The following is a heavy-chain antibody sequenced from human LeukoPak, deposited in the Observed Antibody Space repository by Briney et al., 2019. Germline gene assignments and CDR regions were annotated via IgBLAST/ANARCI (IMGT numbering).Heavy chain of an antibody. CDR1: GGTFSSYA. D-gene: IGHD3-22*01. CDR3: ARVQYYYDSSGYYPPETYYFDY. V-gene: IGHV1-69*13. J-gene: IGHJ4*02. CDR2: IIPIFGTA. Sequence: SVTVSCKASGGTFSSYAISWVRQAPGQGLEWMGGIIPIFGTANYAQKFQGRVTITADESTSTAYMELSSLRSEDTAVYYCARVQYYYDSSGYYPPETYYFDYWGQGTLVTVSS.